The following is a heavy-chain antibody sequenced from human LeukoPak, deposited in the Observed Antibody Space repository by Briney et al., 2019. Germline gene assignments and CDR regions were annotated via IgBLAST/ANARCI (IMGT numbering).Heavy chain of an antibody. CDR1: GGSFSGYY. Sequence: SETLSLTCAVYGGSFSGYYWSWIRQPPGKGLEWIGEINHSGSTNYNPSLKSRVTISVDTSKNQFSLRLSSVTAADTALYYCARRRGYSFDYWGQGTLVTVSS. CDR3: ARRRGYSFDY. J-gene: IGHJ4*02. CDR2: INHSGST. V-gene: IGHV4-34*01. D-gene: IGHD5-18*01.